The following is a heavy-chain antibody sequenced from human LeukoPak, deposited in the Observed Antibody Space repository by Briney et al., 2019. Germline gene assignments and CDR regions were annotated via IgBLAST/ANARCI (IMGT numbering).Heavy chain of an antibody. CDR2: ISSSSSYI. CDR3: ARDLSPLYYYGSGTHRNYAFDI. J-gene: IGHJ3*02. CDR1: GFTFSSYS. V-gene: IGHV3-21*01. Sequence: RAGGSLRLSCAASGFTFSSYSMNWVRQAPGKGLEWVSSISSSSSYIYYADSVKGRFTISRDNAKNSLYLQMNSLRAEDTAVYYCARDLSPLYYYGSGTHRNYAFDIWGQGTMVTVSS. D-gene: IGHD3-10*01.